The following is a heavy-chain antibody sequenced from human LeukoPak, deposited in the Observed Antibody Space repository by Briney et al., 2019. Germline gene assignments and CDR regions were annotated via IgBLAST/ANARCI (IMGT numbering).Heavy chain of an antibody. CDR2: IDPSDSYT. J-gene: IGHJ3*02. CDR1: GYSFTSYW. Sequence: GESLKISCKGSGYSFTSYWFSWVRQMPGKGLEWMGRIDPSDSYTNYSPSFQGHVTISADKSISTAYLQWSSLKASDTAMYYCARSPSVVVAATIDAFDIWGQGTMVTVSS. D-gene: IGHD2-15*01. V-gene: IGHV5-10-1*01. CDR3: ARSPSVVVAATIDAFDI.